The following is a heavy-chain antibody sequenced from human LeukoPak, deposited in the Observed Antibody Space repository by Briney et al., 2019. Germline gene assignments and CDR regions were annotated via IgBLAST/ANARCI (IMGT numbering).Heavy chain of an antibody. Sequence: GGSLRLSCAASGFTVSSNYMSWVHQAPGKGLEWVSVIYSGGSTYYADSVKGRFTISRDNSKNTLYLQMNSLRAEDTAVYYCARDRNYYYGMDVWGQGTTVTVSS. V-gene: IGHV3-53*01. J-gene: IGHJ6*02. CDR1: GFTVSSNY. CDR2: IYSGGST. CDR3: ARDRNYYYGMDV.